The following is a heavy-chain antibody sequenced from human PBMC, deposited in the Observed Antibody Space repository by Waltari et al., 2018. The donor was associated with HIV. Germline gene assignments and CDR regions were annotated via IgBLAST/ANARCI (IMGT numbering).Heavy chain of an antibody. CDR3: ARDRDDGLDV. CDR2: IRTKAYGGTT. V-gene: IGHV3-49*04. Sequence: EVQLVESGGGLVQPGRSLRLSCTASGFTFGDYAMTWVRQAPGKGLGWVGFIRTKAYGGTTDYAASVKGRFTITRDDSKTIAYLQMNSLKTDDTAVYFCARDRDDGLDVWGQGTTVTVSS. J-gene: IGHJ6*02. CDR1: GFTFGDYA.